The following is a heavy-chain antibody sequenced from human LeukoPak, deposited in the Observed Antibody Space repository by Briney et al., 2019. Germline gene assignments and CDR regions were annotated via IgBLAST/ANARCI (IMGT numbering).Heavy chain of an antibody. J-gene: IGHJ5*02. D-gene: IGHD2-15*01. V-gene: IGHV5-51*01. CDR2: IYPGDSDT. CDR1: GYSFTSYW. CDR3: AIHHCSGGSCYVNWFDP. Sequence: GESLKISCKGSGYSFTSYWIGWVRQMPGKGLERMGIIYPGDSDTRYSPSFQGQVTISADKSISTAYLQWSSLKASDTAMYYCAIHHCSGGSCYVNWFDPWGQGTLVTVSS.